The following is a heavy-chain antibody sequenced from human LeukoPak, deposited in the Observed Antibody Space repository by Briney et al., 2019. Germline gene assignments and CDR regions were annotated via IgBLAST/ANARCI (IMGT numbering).Heavy chain of an antibody. V-gene: IGHV3-15*01. Sequence: GGSLRLSCAASGFTFSNFWMTWVRQAPGKGLEWVGRIQRKTDGETTDYAAPVKGRFTISRDDSKNTLFLQMNSLKTEDTAVYYCTSTLGYWGQGTLVTVSS. J-gene: IGHJ4*02. CDR3: TSTLGY. CDR1: GFTFSNFW. CDR2: IQRKTDGETT. D-gene: IGHD3-16*01.